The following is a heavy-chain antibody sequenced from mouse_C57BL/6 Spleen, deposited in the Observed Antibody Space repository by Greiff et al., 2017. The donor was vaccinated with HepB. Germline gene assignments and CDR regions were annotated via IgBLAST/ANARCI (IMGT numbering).Heavy chain of an antibody. CDR1: GYAFSSSW. J-gene: IGHJ2*01. V-gene: IGHV1-82*01. Sequence: VQLVESGPELVKPGASVKISCKASGYAFSSSWMNWVKQRPGKGLEWIGRIYPGDGDTNYNGKFKGKATLTADKSSSTAYMQLSSLTSEDSAVYFCARSITTVVEYYVDYWGQGTTLTVSS. CDR3: ARSITTVVEYYVDY. D-gene: IGHD1-1*01. CDR2: IYPGDGDT.